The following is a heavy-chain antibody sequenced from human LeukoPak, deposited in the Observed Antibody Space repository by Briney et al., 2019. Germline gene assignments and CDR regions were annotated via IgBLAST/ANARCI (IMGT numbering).Heavy chain of an antibody. CDR3: AKVKPTMIVVVIRGYFDY. CDR2: ISGSGATT. J-gene: IGHJ4*02. Sequence: PGGSLRLSCAASGFIFTSYAMSWVRHTPGKGLEWVSGISGSGATTYYADSVKGRLTISRDNSKNTLYLQMNSLRAEDTAVYYCAKVKPTMIVVVIRGYFDYWGQGTLVTVSS. D-gene: IGHD3-22*01. V-gene: IGHV3-23*01. CDR1: GFIFTSYA.